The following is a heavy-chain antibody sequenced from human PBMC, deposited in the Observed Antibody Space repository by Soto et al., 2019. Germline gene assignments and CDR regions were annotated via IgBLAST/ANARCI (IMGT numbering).Heavy chain of an antibody. CDR3: AKDLDVVMVLSATRGLDV. V-gene: IGHV3-30*18. CDR2: ISYDGRSE. CDR1: GFTFSNFG. Sequence: LRLSCVASGFTFSNFGMHWVRQAPGKGLEWVAGISYDGRSESYVDSVRGRFTLSRDNSKNTLSLQMISLRPEDTGVYYCAKDLDVVMVLSATRGLDVWGQGTTVTVSS. J-gene: IGHJ6*02. D-gene: IGHD2-15*01.